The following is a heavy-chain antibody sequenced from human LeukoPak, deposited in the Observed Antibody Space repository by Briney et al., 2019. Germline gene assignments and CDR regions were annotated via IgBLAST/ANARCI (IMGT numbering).Heavy chain of an antibody. CDR2: ISYSGST. J-gene: IGHJ4*02. CDR3: ARLTPYSGSPLGDY. V-gene: IGHV4-39*01. CDR1: GGSISSSSNF. D-gene: IGHD1-26*01. Sequence: PSETLSLTCTVSGGSISSSSNFWGWIRQPPGKGLEWIGSISYSGSTYYNPSLKSRVTISVDMSKNQFSLKLSSVTAADTAVYYCARLTPYSGSPLGDYWGQGTLVTVSS.